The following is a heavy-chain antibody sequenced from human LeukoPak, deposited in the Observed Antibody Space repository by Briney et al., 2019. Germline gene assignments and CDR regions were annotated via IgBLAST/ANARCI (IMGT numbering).Heavy chain of an antibody. CDR1: GFTFSSYS. CDR3: ARFHYDFWSGYLHYYYYGMDV. CDR2: ISSSSSYI. D-gene: IGHD3-3*01. Sequence: GGSLRLSCAASGFTFSSYSMNWVRQAPGKGLEWVSSISSSSSYIYYADSVKGRFTTSRDNAKNSLYLQMNSLRAEDTAVYYCARFHYDFWSGYLHYYYYGMDVWGQGTTVTGSS. V-gene: IGHV3-21*01. J-gene: IGHJ6*02.